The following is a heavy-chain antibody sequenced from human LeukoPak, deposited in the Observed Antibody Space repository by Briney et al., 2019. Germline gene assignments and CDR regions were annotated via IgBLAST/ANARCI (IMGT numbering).Heavy chain of an antibody. CDR1: VFRLSGSA. J-gene: IGHJ6*03. V-gene: IGHV4-34*01. CDR3: ARVRHDPLEYGYYMDV. CDR2: INHTGKT. D-gene: IGHD3-3*01. Sequence: GSLTLSCAASVFRLSGSAIHWIRHTPGRGLEWIGEINHTGKTNYNPSLTDYNPSLKSRVTISVDSSKNELSLRVSSVTAADTGVYFCARVRHDPLEYGYYMDVWGKGTTVTVSS.